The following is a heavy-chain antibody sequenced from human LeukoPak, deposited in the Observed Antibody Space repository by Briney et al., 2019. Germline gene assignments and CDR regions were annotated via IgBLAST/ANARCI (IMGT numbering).Heavy chain of an antibody. V-gene: IGHV1-69*13. D-gene: IGHD1-1*01. CDR3: ARARNWNDPNWFDP. CDR2: IIPIFGTA. CDR1: GGTFSSYA. Sequence: SVKVSCKASGGTFSSYAISWVRQAPGQGLEWMGGIIPIFGTANYAQKFQGRVTITADESTSTSYMELSSLRSEDTAVYYCARARNWNDPNWFDPWGQGTLVTVSS. J-gene: IGHJ5*02.